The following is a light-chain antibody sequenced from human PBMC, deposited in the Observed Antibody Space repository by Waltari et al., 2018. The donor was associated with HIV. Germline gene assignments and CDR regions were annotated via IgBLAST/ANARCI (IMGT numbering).Light chain of an antibody. Sequence: IVLTQSPGTLSLSPGARATLSCRASQSVDSSYLAWYQQKPGQAPRLLIYGASSRATGIPDRFTGSGSGTDVTLSISRLDPEDFALYYCQQYNSSPFTFGGGTRVEIK. CDR3: QQYNSSPFT. CDR1: QSVDSSY. V-gene: IGKV3-20*01. CDR2: GAS. J-gene: IGKJ4*01.